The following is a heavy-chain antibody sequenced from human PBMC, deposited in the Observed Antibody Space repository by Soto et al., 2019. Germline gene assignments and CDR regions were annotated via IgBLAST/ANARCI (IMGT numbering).Heavy chain of an antibody. CDR1: GYTFTGYY. CDR3: ARSLKDYSKYRRGRYVDNWFAP. Sequence: ASVKVSCKASGYTFTGYYMHWVRQAPGQGLEWMGWINPNSGGTNYAQKFQGRVTMTRDTSISTAYMELSRLRSDDTAVYYCARSLKDYSKYRRGRYVDNWFAPWGQGTLVTVSA. D-gene: IGHD4-4*01. CDR2: INPNSGGT. J-gene: IGHJ5*02. V-gene: IGHV1-2*02.